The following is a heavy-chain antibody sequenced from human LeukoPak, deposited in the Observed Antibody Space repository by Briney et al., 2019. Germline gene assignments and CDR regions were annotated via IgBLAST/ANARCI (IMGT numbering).Heavy chain of an antibody. V-gene: IGHV4-59*01. CDR1: GGSISPYY. CDR2: IYYSGNT. Sequence: SETLSLTCTVSGGSISPYYWSWIRQPPGKGLEWIGYIYYSGNTNYNPSLKSRVTISVDTSKNQFSLKLSSVTAADTAVYYCARAFYPGYYSYMAVWGKGTTVTVS. J-gene: IGHJ6*03. D-gene: IGHD3-16*02. CDR3: ARAFYPGYYSYMAV.